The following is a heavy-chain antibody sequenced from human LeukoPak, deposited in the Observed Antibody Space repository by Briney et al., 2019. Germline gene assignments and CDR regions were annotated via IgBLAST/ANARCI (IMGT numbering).Heavy chain of an antibody. Sequence: GGSLRLSCAASGFTFSSYAMSWVRQAPGKGLEWVSAISGSGGSTYYADSVKGWFTISRDNSKNTLYLQMNSLRAEDTAVYYCAKDSLYSSSWYNWFDPWGQGTLVTVSS. D-gene: IGHD6-13*01. CDR3: AKDSLYSSSWYNWFDP. V-gene: IGHV3-23*01. CDR1: GFTFSSYA. CDR2: ISGSGGST. J-gene: IGHJ5*02.